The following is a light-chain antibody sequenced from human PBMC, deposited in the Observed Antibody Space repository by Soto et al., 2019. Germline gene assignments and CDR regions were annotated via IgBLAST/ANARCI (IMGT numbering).Light chain of an antibody. J-gene: IGLJ3*02. V-gene: IGLV2-8*01. CDR2: EVT. Sequence: QSALTQPPSASGSPGQSVTISCTGTSSDVGAYKYVSWYQQYPGKAPKLMIYEVTKRPSGVPDRFSGSKSANTASLTVFGLQAEDEVDYYCTPYVGNDIRVSGGGTKLTVL. CDR1: SSDVGAYKY. CDR3: TPYVGNDIRV.